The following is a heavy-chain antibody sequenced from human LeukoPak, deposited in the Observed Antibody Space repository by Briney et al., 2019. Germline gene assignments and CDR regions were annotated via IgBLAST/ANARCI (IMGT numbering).Heavy chain of an antibody. D-gene: IGHD3-10*01. CDR2: IYPGDSDT. CDR3: ARHPPYYRGSRWLDP. Sequence: GESLKISCKGSGSTFIKNCIACLRQMPGKGLEWMGIIYPGDSDTRYSPSFQGQVTISTDKSISTAYLQWSSLKASDTAIYYCARHPPYYRGSRWLDPWGQGTLVTVSS. CDR1: GSTFIKNC. V-gene: IGHV5-51*01. J-gene: IGHJ5*02.